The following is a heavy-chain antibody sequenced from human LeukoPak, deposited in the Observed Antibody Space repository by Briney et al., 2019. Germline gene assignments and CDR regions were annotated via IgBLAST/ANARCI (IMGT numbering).Heavy chain of an antibody. CDR1: GFTFSSYA. V-gene: IGHV3-30-3*01. CDR3: ASWTDDYSNYMDV. Sequence: GSPRLSCAASGFTFSSYAMHWVRQAPGKGLEWVAVISYDGSNKYYADSVKGRFTISRDNSKNTLYLQMNSLRVEDTAVYYCASWTDDYSNYMDVWGQGTTVTVSS. CDR2: ISYDGSNK. J-gene: IGHJ6*02. D-gene: IGHD4-11*01.